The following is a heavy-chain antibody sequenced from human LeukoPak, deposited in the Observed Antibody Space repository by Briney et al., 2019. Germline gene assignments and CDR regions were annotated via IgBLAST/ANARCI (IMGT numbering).Heavy chain of an antibody. Sequence: SETLSLTCAVPGYSISSGYYWGWIRRPPGKGLEWIGSIYHSGSTYYNPSLKSRVTISVDTSKNQFSLKLSSVTAAATAVYYCASRIMITFGGVIAFDYWGQGPLVSVSS. V-gene: IGHV4-38-2*01. CDR1: GYSISSGYY. CDR2: IYHSGST. J-gene: IGHJ4*02. CDR3: ASRIMITFGGVIAFDY. D-gene: IGHD3-16*02.